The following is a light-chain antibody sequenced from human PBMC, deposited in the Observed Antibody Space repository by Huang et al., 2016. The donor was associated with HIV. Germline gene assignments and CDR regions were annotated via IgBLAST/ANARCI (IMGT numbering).Light chain of an antibody. CDR2: WPS. CDR1: QGLLYIPNNKNY. CDR3: QQYYNTPLT. Sequence: DIVMTQSPDSLAVSLGERATINCKSSQGLLYIPNNKNYLAWYKQKPGQPPNLLIYWPSTRESGVPDRFTGSGSGTLFTLTISSLQAEDVAVYYCQQYYNTPLTFGQGTKLEIK. V-gene: IGKV4-1*01. J-gene: IGKJ2*01.